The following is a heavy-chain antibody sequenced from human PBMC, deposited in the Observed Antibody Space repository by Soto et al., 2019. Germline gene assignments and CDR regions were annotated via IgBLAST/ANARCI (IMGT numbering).Heavy chain of an antibody. D-gene: IGHD3-3*01. V-gene: IGHV1-8*01. Sequence: VSVKVSCKASGYTFTSYDINWVRQATGQGLKWMGWMNPNSGNTGYAQKFQGRVTMTRNTSISTAYMELSSLRSEDTAVYYCASLSVRSTYYYYYYGMDVWGQGTTVTVSS. CDR2: MNPNSGNT. CDR1: GYTFTSYD. CDR3: ASLSVRSTYYYYYYGMDV. J-gene: IGHJ6*02.